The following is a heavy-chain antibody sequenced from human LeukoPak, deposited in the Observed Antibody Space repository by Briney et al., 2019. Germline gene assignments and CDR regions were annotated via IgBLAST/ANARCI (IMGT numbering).Heavy chain of an antibody. J-gene: IGHJ6*02. V-gene: IGHV1-69*04. D-gene: IGHD1-1*01. Sequence: SVKVSCKASGGTFSSYAISWVRQAPGQGLEWMGRIIPILGIANYAQKFQGRVTITADKSTSTAYMELSSLRSEDTAVYYCARDHNNWNDYYYYGMDVWGQGTTVTVSS. CDR3: ARDHNNWNDYYYYGMDV. CDR1: GGTFSSYA. CDR2: IIPILGIA.